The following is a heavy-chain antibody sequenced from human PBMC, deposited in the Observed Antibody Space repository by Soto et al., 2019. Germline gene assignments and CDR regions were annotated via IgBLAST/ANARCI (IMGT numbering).Heavy chain of an antibody. CDR3: ARDLRITIFGVVTQHYYGMDV. V-gene: IGHV1-46*01. D-gene: IGHD3-3*01. CDR1: GYTFTSYY. CDR2: INPSGGST. J-gene: IGHJ6*02. Sequence: ASVKVSCKASGYTFTSYYMHWVRQAPGQGPEWMGIINPSGGSTSYAQKFQGRVTMTRDTSTSTVYMELSSLRSEDTAVYYCARDLRITIFGVVTQHYYGMDVWGQGTTVTVSS.